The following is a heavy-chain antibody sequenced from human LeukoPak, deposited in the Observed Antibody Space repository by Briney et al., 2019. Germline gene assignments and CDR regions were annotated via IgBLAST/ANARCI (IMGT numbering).Heavy chain of an antibody. V-gene: IGHV3-53*01. CDR1: GFTFSSYA. CDR2: IYSGGST. CDR3: ARDQRGRSRHYYYGMDV. Sequence: QARGSLRLSCAASGFTFSSYAMSWVRQAPGKGLEWVSVIYSGGSTYYADSVKGRFTISRDNSKNTLYLQMNSLRAEDTAVYYCARDQRGRSRHYYYGMDVWGQGTTVTVSS. D-gene: IGHD3-10*01. J-gene: IGHJ6*02.